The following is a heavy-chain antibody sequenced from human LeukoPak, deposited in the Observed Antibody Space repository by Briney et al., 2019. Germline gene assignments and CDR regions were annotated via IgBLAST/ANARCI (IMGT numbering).Heavy chain of an antibody. CDR2: INHSGST. CDR3: ARQAPGYTSGWSL. Sequence: SETLSLTCAVFGGSFSGYYWTWIRQPPGKGLEWIGEINHSGSTNYNPSLKSRVTISVDTSKNQFSLKLSSVTAADTAVYYCARQAPGYTSGWSLWGQGTLVTVSS. V-gene: IGHV4-34*01. CDR1: GGSFSGYY. D-gene: IGHD6-19*01. J-gene: IGHJ4*02.